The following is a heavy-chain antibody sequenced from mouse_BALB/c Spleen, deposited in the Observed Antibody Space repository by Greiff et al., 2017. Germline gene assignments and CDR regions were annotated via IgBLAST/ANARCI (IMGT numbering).Heavy chain of an antibody. V-gene: IGHV5-6-5*01. CDR1: GFTFSSYA. CDR2: ISSGGST. Sequence: EVQVVESGGGLVKPGGSLKLSCAASGFTFSSYAMSWVRQTPEKRLEWVASISSGGSTYYPDSVKGRFTISRDNARNILYLQMSSLRSEDTAMYYCARDGLLRLQYFDVWGAGTTVTVSS. CDR3: ARDGLLRLQYFDV. J-gene: IGHJ1*01. D-gene: IGHD1-2*01.